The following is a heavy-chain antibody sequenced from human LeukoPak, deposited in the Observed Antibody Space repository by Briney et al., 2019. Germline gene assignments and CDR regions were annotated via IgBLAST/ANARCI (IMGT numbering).Heavy chain of an antibody. V-gene: IGHV4-4*07. CDR3: ARDLYSSRTNDAFVI. CDR1: GGSISSYY. CDR2: IYTSGST. J-gene: IGHJ3*02. D-gene: IGHD6-13*01. Sequence: PETLSLTCTVSGGSISSYYWSWIRQPAGKGLEWIGRIYTSGSTTYNPSLKSRVTMSVDTSKNQFSLKLSSVTAADTAVYYCARDLYSSRTNDAFVIWGQGTMVTVSS.